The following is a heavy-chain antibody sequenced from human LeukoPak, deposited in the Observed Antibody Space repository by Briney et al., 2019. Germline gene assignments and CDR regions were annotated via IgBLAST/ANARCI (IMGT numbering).Heavy chain of an antibody. J-gene: IGHJ6*03. D-gene: IGHD3-9*01. CDR1: GFTFSIYW. CDR2: ISSSGSTI. CDR3: AKDSSVGYSDWLAPGGDPYYMDV. V-gene: IGHV3-48*04. Sequence: GGSLRLSCAASGFTFSIYWMSWVRQAPGKGLEWVSYISSSGSTIYYADSVKGRFTISRDNAKNSLYLQMNSLRAEDTAVYYCAKDSSVGYSDWLAPGGDPYYMDVWGKGTTVTSSS.